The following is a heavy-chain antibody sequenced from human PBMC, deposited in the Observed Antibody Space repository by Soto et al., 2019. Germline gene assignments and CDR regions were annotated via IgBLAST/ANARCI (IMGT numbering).Heavy chain of an antibody. Sequence: GGSLRLSCAASGFTFSSYGMHWVRQAPGKGLEWVAVIWYDGSNKYYADSVKGRFTISRDNSKNTLYLQMNSLRAEDTAVYYCARAYIGNYMDVWGKGTTVTVSS. V-gene: IGHV3-33*01. CDR1: GFTFSSYG. CDR3: ARAYIGNYMDV. D-gene: IGHD5-12*01. CDR2: IWYDGSNK. J-gene: IGHJ6*03.